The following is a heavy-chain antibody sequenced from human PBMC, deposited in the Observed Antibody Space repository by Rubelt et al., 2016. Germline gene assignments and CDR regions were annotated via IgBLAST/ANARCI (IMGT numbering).Heavy chain of an antibody. J-gene: IGHJ3*02. D-gene: IGHD1-1*01. CDR2: ISAYDGNT. Sequence: QVQLVQSGAEVKKPGASVKVSCKASGYTFTSYGISWVRQAPGQGLEWMGWISAYDGNTNYAQKPQCRVTMTTDTATSTAYMELRSLRSDDTAVYFCARDQLALYAFDIWGQGTMVTVSS. CDR3: ARDQLALYAFDI. V-gene: IGHV1-18*01. CDR1: GYTFTSYG.